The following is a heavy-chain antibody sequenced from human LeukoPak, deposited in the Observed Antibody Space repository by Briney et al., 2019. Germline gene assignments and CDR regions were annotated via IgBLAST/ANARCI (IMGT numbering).Heavy chain of an antibody. D-gene: IGHD1-26*01. CDR2: INPNSGGT. J-gene: IGHJ4*02. Sequence: ASVKVSCKASGYTFTGYYMHWVRQAPGQGLEWMGWINPNSGGTNYAQKFQGRVTMTRDTSISTAYMELSRLRSDDTAVYYCASISSGSYYYFDYWGQGTLVTVSS. CDR3: ASISSGSYYYFDY. V-gene: IGHV1-2*02. CDR1: GYTFTGYY.